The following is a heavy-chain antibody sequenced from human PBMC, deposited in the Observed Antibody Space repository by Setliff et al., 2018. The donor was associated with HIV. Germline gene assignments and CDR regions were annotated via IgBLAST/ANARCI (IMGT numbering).Heavy chain of an antibody. V-gene: IGHV4-38-2*01. CDR2: IYHREIS. D-gene: IGHD3-3*01. Sequence: PSETLSLTCAVSGYSITSGYYWAWIRQPPGKGLEWIGSIYHREISYYKSSLKSRVTMSVDTSKNQFSLKLSSVTAADTAVYYCARATLSGGAYDFWTYFDYWGQGTLVTVSS. CDR3: ARATLSGGAYDFWTYFDY. J-gene: IGHJ4*02. CDR1: GYSITSGYY.